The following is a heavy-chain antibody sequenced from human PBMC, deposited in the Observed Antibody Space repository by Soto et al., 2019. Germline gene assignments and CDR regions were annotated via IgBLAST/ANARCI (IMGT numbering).Heavy chain of an antibody. J-gene: IGHJ4*02. D-gene: IGHD1-1*01. CDR3: ARYRGDAYNWN. V-gene: IGHV1-69*02. Sequence: QVQLVQSGAEVKKPGSSVKVSCKASGGTFSSYTISWVRQAPGQGLEWMGRIIPILGIGNYAQKFQGRVTIAADKSTSTAYMELSSLRSEDTAVYYCARYRGDAYNWNWGQGTLVTVSS. CDR1: GGTFSSYT. CDR2: IIPILGIG.